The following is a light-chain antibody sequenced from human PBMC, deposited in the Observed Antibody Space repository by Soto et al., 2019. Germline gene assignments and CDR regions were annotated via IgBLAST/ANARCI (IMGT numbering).Light chain of an antibody. J-gene: IGKJ4*01. V-gene: IGKV1-39*01. CDR2: AAS. CDR3: QQSYSTPLT. Sequence: DIQMTQSPSSLSASVGDRVTITFPASQSISSYLNWYQQRPGKAPKPLIYAASSLQSGVPSRFSGSGSGTDFTLTISSLQPEDSATYYCQQSYSTPLTFGGGTKVDIK. CDR1: QSISSY.